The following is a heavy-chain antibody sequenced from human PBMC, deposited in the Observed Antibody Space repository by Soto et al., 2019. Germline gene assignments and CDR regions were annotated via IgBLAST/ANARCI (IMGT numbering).Heavy chain of an antibody. V-gene: IGHV4-59*08. D-gene: IGHD5-18*01. CDR2: IHYSGTT. Sequence: PSETLSLTCTVSGGSISSYYWSWIRQPPGKGLEWIGFIHYSGTTSYSPSLKSRVAISLDTSKNQFSLSLSSVTAADTAVYYCARGRGYSYGLDPWGQGTLVTVSS. J-gene: IGHJ5*02. CDR3: ARGRGYSYGLDP. CDR1: GGSISSYY.